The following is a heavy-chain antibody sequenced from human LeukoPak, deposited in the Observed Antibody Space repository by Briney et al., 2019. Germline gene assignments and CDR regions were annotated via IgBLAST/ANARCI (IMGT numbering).Heavy chain of an antibody. J-gene: IGHJ6*03. V-gene: IGHV4-34*01. CDR3: ARGQYYYDSSGYRRNYYYYYMDV. CDR1: GGSFSGYY. Sequence: SETLSLTCAVYGGSFSGYYWSWIRQPPGKGLEWIGEINHSGSTNYNPSLKSRVTISVDTSKNQFSLKLSSVTAADTAVYYCARGQYYYDSSGYRRNYYYYYMDVWGKGTTVIVSS. CDR2: INHSGST. D-gene: IGHD3-22*01.